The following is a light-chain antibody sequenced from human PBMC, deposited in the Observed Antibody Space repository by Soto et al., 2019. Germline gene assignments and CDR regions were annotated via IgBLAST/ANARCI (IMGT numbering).Light chain of an antibody. V-gene: IGKV1-5*03. CDR1: QRISSW. Sequence: DIQMTQSPSTLSASVGDRVTITCRASQRISSWLAWYQQKPGKAPKLLIYKASSLESGVPSRFSGSGSGKEFTLTISSLQPDDFATYYCQQYNSYWTFSQGTKVEIQ. J-gene: IGKJ1*01. CDR3: QQYNSYWT. CDR2: KAS.